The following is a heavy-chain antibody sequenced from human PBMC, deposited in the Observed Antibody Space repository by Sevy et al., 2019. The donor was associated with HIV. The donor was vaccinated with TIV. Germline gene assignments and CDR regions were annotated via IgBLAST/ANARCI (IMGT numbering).Heavy chain of an antibody. V-gene: IGHV3-64D*06. J-gene: IGHJ4*02. Sequence: GGSLRLSCAASGFTFSSYSMNWVRQAPGKGLEYVSAISSNGGSTYYADSVKGRFTISRDNSKNTLYLQMSSLRAEDTAVYYCVTSPIAVAGRNFDYWGQGTLVTVSS. D-gene: IGHD6-19*01. CDR3: VTSPIAVAGRNFDY. CDR1: GFTFSSYS. CDR2: ISSNGGST.